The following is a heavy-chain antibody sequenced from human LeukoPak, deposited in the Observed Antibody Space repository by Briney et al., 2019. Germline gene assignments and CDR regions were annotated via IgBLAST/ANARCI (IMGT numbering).Heavy chain of an antibody. CDR2: IIPSGGGT. D-gene: IGHD5/OR15-5a*01. V-gene: IGHV1-46*01. J-gene: IGHJ5*01. CDR3: ARGCIRGGCFDS. Sequence: ASVKVSCKASGYAFTSYDINWVRQAPGQGVEWMGIIIPSGGGTNYAQKFQGRVTMTRDTSTSTVYLEMNSLRSDDTAVYYCARGCIRGGCFDSWGRGTLVIVSS. CDR1: GYAFTSYD.